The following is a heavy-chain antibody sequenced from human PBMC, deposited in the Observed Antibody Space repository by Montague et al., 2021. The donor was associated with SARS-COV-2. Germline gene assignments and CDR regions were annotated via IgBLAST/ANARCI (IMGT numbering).Heavy chain of an antibody. Sequence: SETLSLTCTVPGGSITGSSYYWAWVRRSPGKGLEWLGSIFYSGSTYDNPSLKSRVTMSLDTSKNQFSLNLTSVTAADTAVYYCASPGRDRSAWNPWDWFDPWGQGIPVTVSS. J-gene: IGHJ5*02. D-gene: IGHD3-22*01. CDR1: GGSITGSSYY. CDR2: IFYSGST. V-gene: IGHV4-39*07. CDR3: ASPGRDRSAWNPWDWFDP.